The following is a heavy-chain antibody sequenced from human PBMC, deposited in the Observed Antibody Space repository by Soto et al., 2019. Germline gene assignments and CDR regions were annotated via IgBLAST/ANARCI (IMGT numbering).Heavy chain of an antibody. J-gene: IGHJ1*01. CDR3: AKDQIAAAGNFQH. CDR2: IRWNSGSR. Sequence: VQLVESGGGVVQPGRSLRLSCAASGFTFDEYAMHWVRQAPGKGLEWVSGIRWNSGSRGYADSVKGRFTISRDNAKNALYLQMSSLRAEDTALYCCAKDQIAAAGNFQHWGQGTPVTVSS. D-gene: IGHD6-13*01. V-gene: IGHV3-9*01. CDR1: GFTFDEYA.